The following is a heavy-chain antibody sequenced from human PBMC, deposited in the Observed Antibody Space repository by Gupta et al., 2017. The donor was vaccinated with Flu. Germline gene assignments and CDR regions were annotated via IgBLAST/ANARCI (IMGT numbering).Heavy chain of an antibody. J-gene: IGHJ4*02. CDR3: ARHEGTAQLWLLY. CDR2: IYYSGST. CDR1: GGSISSYY. Sequence: QVQLQESGPGLVKPSETLSLTCTVSGGSISSYYWSWIRQPPGKGLEWIGYIYYSGSTNYNPSLKSRVTISVDTSKNQFSLKLSSVTAADTAVYYCARHEGTAQLWLLYWGQGTLVTVSS. V-gene: IGHV4-59*08. D-gene: IGHD5-18*01.